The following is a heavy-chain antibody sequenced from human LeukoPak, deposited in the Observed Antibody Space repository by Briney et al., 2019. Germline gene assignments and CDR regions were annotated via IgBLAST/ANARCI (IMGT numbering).Heavy chain of an antibody. V-gene: IGHV4-30-2*01. CDR3: ARAHEVDHAYHFFDP. J-gene: IGHJ5*02. CDR2: IHHSGTT. Sequence: PSETLSLTCAVSGGSISGGRYSWTWIRQAPGKGLEWLGYIHHSGTTYYNPFVKSRVIMSQDRSSNQISLKLKSVNAADTAIYYCARAHEVDHAYHFFDPWGQGTLVTVSS. CDR1: GGSISGGRYS. D-gene: IGHD2-2*01.